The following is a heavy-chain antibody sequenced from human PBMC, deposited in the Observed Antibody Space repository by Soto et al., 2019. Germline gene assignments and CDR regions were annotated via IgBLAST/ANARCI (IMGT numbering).Heavy chain of an antibody. Sequence: PGESLKISCKASGYSFTRYWISWVRQMPGKGLEWMGRLDPSDSDTRYSPSFQGQVTISADKSISTAYLQWSSLKASDTAMYYCVRQTYYYDSSGSVSLYAFDIWGQGTMVTVSS. CDR3: VRQTYYYDSSGSVSLYAFDI. V-gene: IGHV5-51*01. J-gene: IGHJ3*02. CDR2: LDPSDSDT. CDR1: GYSFTRYW. D-gene: IGHD3-22*01.